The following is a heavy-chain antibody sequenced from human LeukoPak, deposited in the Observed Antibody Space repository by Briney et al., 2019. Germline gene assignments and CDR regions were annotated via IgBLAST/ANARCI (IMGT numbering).Heavy chain of an antibody. CDR2: IYYSGST. J-gene: IGHJ4*02. CDR3: ARGYSSSWNYLDY. CDR1: NGSISSYY. V-gene: IGHV4-59*01. D-gene: IGHD6-13*01. Sequence: SETLSLTCTVSNGSISSYYWSWIRQPPGKGLEWIGYIYYSGSTSYNPSLKSRVTISVDTSKKQFSLKVSSVTAADTAVYYCARGYSSSWNYLDYWGQGTLVTVSS.